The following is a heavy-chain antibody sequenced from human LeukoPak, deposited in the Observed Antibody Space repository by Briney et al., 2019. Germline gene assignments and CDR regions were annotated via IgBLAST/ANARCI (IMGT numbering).Heavy chain of an antibody. V-gene: IGHV4-39*07. CDR3: ARGTLYRGWSYYLDF. CDR2: VYYSGTA. Sequence: SETLSLTCSVSGDSISLSFYYWGWIRQPPGKALEWIGSVYYSGTASYNPSLKSRVTISVDMSKNHFSLRLRSVTAADTAMYYCARGTLYRGWSYYLDFWGQGSQVTVSS. D-gene: IGHD6-19*01. J-gene: IGHJ4*02. CDR1: GDSISLSFYY.